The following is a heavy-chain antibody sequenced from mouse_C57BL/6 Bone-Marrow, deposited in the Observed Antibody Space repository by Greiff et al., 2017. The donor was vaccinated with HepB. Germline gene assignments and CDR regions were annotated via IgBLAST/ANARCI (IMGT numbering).Heavy chain of an antibody. V-gene: IGHV5-9-1*02. D-gene: IGHD1-1*01. CDR3: TRAGYYGSSFVGYFDV. CDR1: GFTFSSYA. J-gene: IGHJ1*03. Sequence: EVQGVESGAGLVKPGGSLKLSCAASGFTFSSYAMSWVRQTPEKRLEWVASISSCGDYIYYADTVKGRFTISRDNARNTLYLHMSSLKSEDTAMYYCTRAGYYGSSFVGYFDVWGTGTTVTVSS. CDR2: ISSCGDYI.